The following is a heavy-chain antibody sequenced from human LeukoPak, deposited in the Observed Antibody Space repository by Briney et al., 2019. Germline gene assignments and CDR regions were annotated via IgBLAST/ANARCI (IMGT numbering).Heavy chain of an antibody. V-gene: IGHV3-74*01. CDR2: ISTDGYTT. J-gene: IGHJ4*02. CDR3: VVGGSPGY. CDR1: GLAFSAYK. D-gene: IGHD2-15*01. Sequence: GGSLRLSCAASGLAFSAYKMHWVRQAPRKGLVWVSRISTDGYTTDYADFVQGRFTASRDNTKNTRSLEMNSLRAEDTAVYYCVVGGSPGYWGQGTLVTVSS.